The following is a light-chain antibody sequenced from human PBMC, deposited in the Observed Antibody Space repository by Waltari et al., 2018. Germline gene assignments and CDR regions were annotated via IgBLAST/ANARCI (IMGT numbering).Light chain of an antibody. V-gene: IGKV1-33*01. J-gene: IGKJ4*01. CDR1: QDISNY. Sequence: DIQITQSPSSLFASVGARVTITCQASQDISNYLNWYQQKPGKAPKLLIYDASNLETGVPSRFSGSGSGTDFTFTISSLQPEDIATYYCQQYDNLPLTFGGGTKVEIK. CDR3: QQYDNLPLT. CDR2: DAS.